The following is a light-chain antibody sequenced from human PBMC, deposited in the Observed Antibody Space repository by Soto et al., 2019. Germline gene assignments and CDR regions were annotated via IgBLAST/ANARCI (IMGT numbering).Light chain of an antibody. V-gene: IGKV3-11*01. CDR2: DAS. CDR1: QSVGSY. CDR3: QQRSNWLVT. J-gene: IGKJ1*01. Sequence: DIVLTQSPATLSLSPGERATLSCRASQSVGSYLAWYQQKPGQAPRLLIYDASNRATGIPGRFSGSGSGTDFTLTINSLEPEDFAVYYCQQRSNWLVTFGQGTKVEIK.